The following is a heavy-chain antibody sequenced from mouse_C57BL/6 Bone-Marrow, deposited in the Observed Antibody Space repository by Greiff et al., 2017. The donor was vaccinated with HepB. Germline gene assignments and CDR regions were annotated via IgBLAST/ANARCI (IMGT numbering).Heavy chain of an antibody. J-gene: IGHJ3*01. V-gene: IGHV14-2*01. CDR3: ARRAYYDFWFAY. Sequence: VQLQQSGAELVKPGASVKLSCTASGFNIKDYYMHWVKQRTEQGLEWIGRIDPEDGVTKYAPKFQGKATITADTSSDTAYLQLSSLTSEDTAVYYCARRAYYDFWFAYWGQGTLVTVSA. D-gene: IGHD2-4*01. CDR1: GFNIKDYY. CDR2: IDPEDGVT.